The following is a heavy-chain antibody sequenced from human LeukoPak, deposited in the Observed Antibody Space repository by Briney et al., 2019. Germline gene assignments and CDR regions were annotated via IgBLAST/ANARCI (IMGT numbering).Heavy chain of an antibody. V-gene: IGHV1-69*05. CDR1: GGTFSSYA. D-gene: IGHD3-22*01. J-gene: IGHJ4*02. Sequence: SVKVSCKASGGTFSSYAISWVRQAPGQGLEWMGRIIPIFGTANYAQKFQGRVTITTDESTSTAYMELSSLRSEDTAVYYCAKDGDRWLSNFDFWGQGTLVTVSS. CDR3: AKDGDRWLSNFDF. CDR2: IIPIFGTA.